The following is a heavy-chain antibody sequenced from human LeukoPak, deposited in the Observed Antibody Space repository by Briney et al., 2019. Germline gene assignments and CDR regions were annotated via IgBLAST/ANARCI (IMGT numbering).Heavy chain of an antibody. V-gene: IGHV3-23*01. D-gene: IGHD3-10*01. CDR1: GFTFSSYA. CDR2: ISGSGGST. J-gene: IGHJ4*02. CDR3: AKVLVSMVRGAFDY. Sequence: GGSLRLSCAASGFTFSSYAMSWVRQAPGKGLEWVSGISGSGGSTYYADSVKGRFTISRDNSKNTLYLQMNSLRAEDTAVYYCAKVLVSMVRGAFDYWGQGTLVTVSP.